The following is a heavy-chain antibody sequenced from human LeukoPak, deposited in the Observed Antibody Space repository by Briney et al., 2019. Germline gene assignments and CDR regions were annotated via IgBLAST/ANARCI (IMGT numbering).Heavy chain of an antibody. CDR2: IKEDGSEK. J-gene: IGHJ4*02. V-gene: IGHV3-7*03. CDR1: GFRFNKYW. CDR3: ARPPQYCSSTSCYEFGY. D-gene: IGHD2-2*01. Sequence: PGGSLRLSCAAAGFRFNKYWMSWVRQTTGKGLECVAKIKEDGSEKHYVDSVKGRFTISRDNAKNSLYLQMNSLRAEDTALYYCARPPQYCSSTSCYEFGYWGQGTLVTVSS.